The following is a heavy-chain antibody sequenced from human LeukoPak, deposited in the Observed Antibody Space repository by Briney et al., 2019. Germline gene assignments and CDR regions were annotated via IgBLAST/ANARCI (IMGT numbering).Heavy chain of an antibody. V-gene: IGHV5-51*01. D-gene: IGHD3-3*01. CDR1: GYSFSSYW. CDR2: IYPGDSDT. Sequence: GESLKISCKGSGYSFSSYWIGWVRQMPGKGLEWMGIIYPGDSDTRYSPSFQGQVTISADKSISTAYLQWSSLKASDTAMYYCARQDDSYYYGMDVWGQGTTVTVSS. CDR3: ARQDDSYYYGMDV. J-gene: IGHJ6*02.